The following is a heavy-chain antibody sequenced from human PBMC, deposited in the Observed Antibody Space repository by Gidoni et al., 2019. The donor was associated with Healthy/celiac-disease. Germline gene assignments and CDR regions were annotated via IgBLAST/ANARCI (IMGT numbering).Heavy chain of an antibody. CDR2: ISWNSGSI. J-gene: IGHJ6*02. D-gene: IGHD2-15*01. CDR3: AKDGGYCSGGSCSPSSYYYYYGMDV. V-gene: IGHV3-9*01. Sequence: EVQLVESGGGLVQPGRSLRLSCAASGFTFDDYAMHWVRQAPGKGLGWVSGISWNSGSIGYADSVKGRFTISRDNAKNSLYLQMNSLRAEDTALYYCAKDGGYCSGGSCSPSSYYYYYGMDVWGQGTTVTVSS. CDR1: GFTFDDYA.